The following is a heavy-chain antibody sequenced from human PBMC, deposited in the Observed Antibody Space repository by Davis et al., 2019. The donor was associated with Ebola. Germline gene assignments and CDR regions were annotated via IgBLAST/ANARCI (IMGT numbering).Heavy chain of an antibody. CDR1: GYTFTSYG. D-gene: IGHD2-2*01. CDR3: ARADCSSTSCYALLGNWFDP. V-gene: IGHV1-69*06. CDR2: IIPIFGTA. J-gene: IGHJ5*02. Sequence: SVKVSCKASGYTFTSYGISWVRQAPGQGLEWMGGIIPIFGTANYAQKFQGRVTITADKSTSTAYMELSSLRSEDTAVYYCARADCSSTSCYALLGNWFDPWGQGTLVTVSS.